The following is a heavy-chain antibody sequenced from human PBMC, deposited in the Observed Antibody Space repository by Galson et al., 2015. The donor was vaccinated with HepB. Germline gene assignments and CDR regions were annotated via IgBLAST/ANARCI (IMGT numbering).Heavy chain of an antibody. CDR2: IIPIFGTA. CDR3: ARGPVSQWRWLHGFDY. Sequence: SVKVSCKASGGTFSSYAISWVRQAPGQGLEWMGGIIPIFGTANYAQKFQGRVTITADESTSTAYMELSSLRSGDTAVYYCARGPVSQWRWLHGFDYWGQGTLVTVSS. V-gene: IGHV1-69*13. CDR1: GGTFSSYA. J-gene: IGHJ4*02. D-gene: IGHD5-24*01.